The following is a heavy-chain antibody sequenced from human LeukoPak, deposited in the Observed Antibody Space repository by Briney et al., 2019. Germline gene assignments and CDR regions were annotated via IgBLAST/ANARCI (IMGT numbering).Heavy chain of an antibody. CDR3: ARLKFYDSTGYSPGYYMDV. Sequence: PSETLSLTCTVSGGSIISNYWSWIRQSAGTGLEWIGRIYGSGITDYNPSLKSRVTMSLDTSRKQFSLRLTSVTAADTAVYYCARLKFYDSTGYSPGYYMDVWGKGTTASVFS. CDR2: IYGSGIT. V-gene: IGHV4-4*07. CDR1: GGSIISNY. D-gene: IGHD3-22*01. J-gene: IGHJ6*03.